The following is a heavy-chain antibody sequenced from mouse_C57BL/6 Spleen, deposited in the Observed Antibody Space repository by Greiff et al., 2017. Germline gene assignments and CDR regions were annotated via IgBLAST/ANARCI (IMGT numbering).Heavy chain of an antibody. D-gene: IGHD4-1*02. CDR2: ISSGGDYI. CDR3: TRDWSTGTGFAY. V-gene: IGHV5-9-1*02. Sequence: EVHLVESGEGLVKPGGSLKLSCAASGFTFSSYAMSWVRQTPEKRLAWVAYISSGGDYIYYADTVKGRFTISRDNARNTLYLQMSSLKSEDTAMYYCTRDWSTGTGFAYWGQGTLVTVSA. J-gene: IGHJ3*01. CDR1: GFTFSSYA.